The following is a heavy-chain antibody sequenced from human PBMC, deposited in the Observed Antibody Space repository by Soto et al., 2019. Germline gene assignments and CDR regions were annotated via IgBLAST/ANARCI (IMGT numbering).Heavy chain of an antibody. V-gene: IGHV4-31*03. D-gene: IGHD2-21*02. CDR2: IYYSGST. CDR1: GGSISSGGYY. J-gene: IGHJ3*02. CDR3: ARYCGGDCSAFDI. Sequence: QVQLQESGPGLVKPSQTLSLTCTVSGGSISSGGYYWSWIRQHPGKGLEWIGYIYYSGSTYYNPCPQGRVXXSXDXCKNQFSLKLSSVTPAATAVYYCARYCGGDCSAFDILGQGTMVTVSS.